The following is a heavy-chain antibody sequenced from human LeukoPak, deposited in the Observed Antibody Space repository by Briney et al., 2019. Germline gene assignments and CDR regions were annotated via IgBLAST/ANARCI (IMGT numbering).Heavy chain of an antibody. D-gene: IGHD6-13*01. CDR2: ISNIGDII. CDR3: AKDATAVVGTVYMDV. J-gene: IGHJ6*03. Sequence: GGSLRLSCAASGFTLSNYEMNWVRQAPGKGLEWISHISNIGDIIHYADSVEGRFTISRDNAKNSLYLQMNSLRAEDTAVYYCAKDATAVVGTVYMDVWGKGTMVTISS. V-gene: IGHV3-48*03. CDR1: GFTLSNYE.